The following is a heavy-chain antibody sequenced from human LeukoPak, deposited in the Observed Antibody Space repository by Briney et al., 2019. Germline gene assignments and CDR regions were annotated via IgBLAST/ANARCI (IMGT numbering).Heavy chain of an antibody. CDR3: ARDSKPYCSGGSCYYGMDV. CDR2: ISSSSSYI. D-gene: IGHD2-15*01. Sequence: GGSLRLSCAASGFTFSSYSMNWVRQAPGKGLEWVSSISSSSSYIYYADSVKGRFTISRDNAKNSLYLQMNSLRAEDTAVYYCARDSKPYCSGGSCYYGMDVWGQGTTVTVSS. V-gene: IGHV3-21*04. J-gene: IGHJ6*02. CDR1: GFTFSSYS.